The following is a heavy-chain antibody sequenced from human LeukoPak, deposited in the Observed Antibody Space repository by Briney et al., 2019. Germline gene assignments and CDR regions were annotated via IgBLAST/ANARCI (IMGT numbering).Heavy chain of an antibody. Sequence: PGGSLRLSCAASGFTFSSYAMHWVRQAPGKGLEYVSAISSNGGSTYYANSVKGRFTISRDNSKNTLYLQMGSLRAEDMAVYYCARDDYGVSYWGQGTLVTVSS. CDR3: ARDDYGVSY. V-gene: IGHV3-64*01. J-gene: IGHJ4*02. CDR1: GFTFSSYA. CDR2: ISSNGGST. D-gene: IGHD4-17*01.